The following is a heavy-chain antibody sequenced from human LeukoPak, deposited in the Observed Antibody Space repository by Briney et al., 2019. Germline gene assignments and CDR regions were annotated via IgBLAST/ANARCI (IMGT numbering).Heavy chain of an antibody. D-gene: IGHD3-3*01. V-gene: IGHV3-23*01. CDR1: GFTFSSCA. CDR3: AKGNYNYDFWSGHDY. J-gene: IGHJ4*02. CDR2: ISGSGGST. Sequence: GGSLRLSCAASGFTFSSCAMSWVRQAPGKGLEWVSIISGSGGSTYHADSVKGRFTISRDNSKNTLHLQMISLRPEDTAVYYCAKGNYNYDFWSGHDYWGQGTLVTVSS.